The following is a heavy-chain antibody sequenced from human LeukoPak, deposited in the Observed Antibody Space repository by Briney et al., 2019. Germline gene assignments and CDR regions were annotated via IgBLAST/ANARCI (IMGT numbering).Heavy chain of an antibody. CDR2: ISSSSSYI. J-gene: IGHJ4*02. V-gene: IGHV3-21*01. Sequence: GGSLRLSCAASGFTFSSYSMNWVRQAPGKGLEWVSSISSSSSYIYYADSVKGRFTISRDNAKNSLYLQMNSLRAEDTAVYYCARDVLTSGYCSGGSCYYNYWGQGTLVTVSS. CDR3: ARDVLTSGYCSGGSCYYNY. D-gene: IGHD2-15*01. CDR1: GFTFSSYS.